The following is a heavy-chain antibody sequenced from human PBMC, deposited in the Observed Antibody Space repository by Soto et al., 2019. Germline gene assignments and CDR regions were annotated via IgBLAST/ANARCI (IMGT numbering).Heavy chain of an antibody. J-gene: IGHJ4*02. V-gene: IGHV4-31*03. CDR3: ARVRYYYGSGSYFIDY. Sequence: QVPLQESGPGLVKPSQTLSLTCTVSGGSISSGGYYWSWIRQHPGKGLEWIGYIYYSGSTYYNPSLKSRVTISVDTSKNQFSLKLSSVTAADTAVYYCARVRYYYGSGSYFIDYWGQGTLVTVSS. D-gene: IGHD3-10*01. CDR2: IYYSGST. CDR1: GGSISSGGYY.